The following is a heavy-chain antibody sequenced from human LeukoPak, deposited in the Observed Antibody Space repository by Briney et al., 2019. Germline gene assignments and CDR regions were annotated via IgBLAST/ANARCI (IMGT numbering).Heavy chain of an antibody. Sequence: SETLSLTCTVSGGSISSDYWSWIRQPPGKGLEWIGCIYYTGSTNYNPSLKSRVTISVGTSKNQFSLKLSSVTAADTDVYYCATGRAYSSVDYWGQGTLVTVSS. V-gene: IGHV4-59*01. J-gene: IGHJ4*02. D-gene: IGHD6-19*01. CDR2: IYYTGST. CDR1: GGSISSDY. CDR3: ATGRAYSSVDY.